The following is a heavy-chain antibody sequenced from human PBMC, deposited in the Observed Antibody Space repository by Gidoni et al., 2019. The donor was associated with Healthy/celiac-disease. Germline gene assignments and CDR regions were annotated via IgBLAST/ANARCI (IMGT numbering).Heavy chain of an antibody. CDR1: GFTFGSYS. J-gene: IGHJ6*02. V-gene: IGHV3-21*01. Sequence: EVQLVESGGGLVKPGGSLRRPCAASGFTFGSYSRNWVRQAPGKGLEWVSSISSSSSYIYYADSVTGRFTISRDNAKNSLYLQMNSLRAEDTAVYYCARDLEAEYYYYGMDVWGQGTTVTVSS. CDR3: ARDLEAEYYYYGMDV. CDR2: ISSSSSYI.